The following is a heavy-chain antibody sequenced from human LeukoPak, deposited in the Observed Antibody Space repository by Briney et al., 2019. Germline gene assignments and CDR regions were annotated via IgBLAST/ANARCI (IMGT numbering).Heavy chain of an antibody. J-gene: IGHJ5*02. Sequence: PSETLSLTCTVSGGSISSYYWSWIRQPPGKGLEWIGYIYYSGSTNYNPSLKSRVTTSVDTSKNQFSLKLSSVTAADTAVYYCARVSDIVVVPAEFDPWGQGTLVTVSS. CDR3: ARVSDIVVVPAEFDP. CDR2: IYYSGST. D-gene: IGHD2-2*01. V-gene: IGHV4-59*01. CDR1: GGSISSYY.